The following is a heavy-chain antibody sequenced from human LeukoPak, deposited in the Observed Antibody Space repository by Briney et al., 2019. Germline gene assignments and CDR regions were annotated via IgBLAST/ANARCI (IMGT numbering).Heavy chain of an antibody. Sequence: GGSLRLSCAASGFTFSSYAMSWVRQAPGKGLEWVSAICGSGGSTYYADSVKGRFTISRDNSKNTLYLQMNSLRAEDTAVYYCAKTRYRYCSSTSCYTPFDYWGQGTLVTVSS. V-gene: IGHV3-23*01. CDR1: GFTFSSYA. CDR2: ICGSGGST. CDR3: AKTRYRYCSSTSCYTPFDY. D-gene: IGHD2-2*02. J-gene: IGHJ4*02.